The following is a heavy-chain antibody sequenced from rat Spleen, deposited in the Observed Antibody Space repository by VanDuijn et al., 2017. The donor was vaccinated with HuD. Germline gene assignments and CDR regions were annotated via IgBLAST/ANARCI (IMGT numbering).Heavy chain of an antibody. Sequence: EVQLVESGGGLVQPGRSLKLSCAASGFTFSDYNMAWVRQAPKKGLEWVATISTGGGDTYYRDSVRGRFTISRDNAKNTLYLQVDSLRSEDTATYYCAKDKGEYNNLFDYWGQGVMVTVTS. CDR1: GFTFSDYN. D-gene: IGHD1-10*01. J-gene: IGHJ2*01. V-gene: IGHV5S23*01. CDR2: ISTGGGDT. CDR3: AKDKGEYNNLFDY.